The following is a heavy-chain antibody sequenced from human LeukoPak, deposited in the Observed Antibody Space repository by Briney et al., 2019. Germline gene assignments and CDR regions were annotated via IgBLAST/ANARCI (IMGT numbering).Heavy chain of an antibody. V-gene: IGHV1-58*02. CDR2: IVVGSGNT. CDR1: GFTFTSSA. J-gene: IGHJ4*02. D-gene: IGHD1-14*01. Sequence: ASVKVSCKASGFTFTSSAMQWVRQARGQRLEWIGWIVVGSGNTNYAQKFQERVTITRDMSTSTACMELSSLRSEDTAVYYCAAVPRGNNRGGYWGQGTLVTVSS. CDR3: AAVPRGNNRGGY.